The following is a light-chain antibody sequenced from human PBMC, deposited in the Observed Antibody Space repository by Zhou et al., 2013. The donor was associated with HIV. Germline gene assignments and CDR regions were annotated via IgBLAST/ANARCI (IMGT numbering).Light chain of an antibody. V-gene: IGKV1-5*03. Sequence: DILMTQSPSTLSASVGDRVNITCRASQTINNWLAWYQQKPGKAPRLLIHKASSVHFGVPSRFSGSGSGTDFTLTISSLQPEDFATYYCQQANSFLITFGQGTRLEIK. CDR3: QQANSFLIT. CDR1: QTINNW. J-gene: IGKJ5*01. CDR2: KAS.